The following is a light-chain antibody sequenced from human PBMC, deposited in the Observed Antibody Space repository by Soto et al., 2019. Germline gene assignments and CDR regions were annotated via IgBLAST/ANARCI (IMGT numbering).Light chain of an antibody. CDR2: DAS. Sequence: ETVLTQSPATMSLSPGDRVTLSCRASQGIYNYLGWYQQKPGQTPSLLIFDASHRATAIPARFSGSVSGTDFTLTISSLEPEDFAVYCCQQRGSLPITFGQGTRLEIK. J-gene: IGKJ5*01. V-gene: IGKV3D-11*01. CDR3: QQRGSLPIT. CDR1: QGIYNY.